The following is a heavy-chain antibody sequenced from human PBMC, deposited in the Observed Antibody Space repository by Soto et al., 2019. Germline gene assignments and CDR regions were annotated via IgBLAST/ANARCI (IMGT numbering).Heavy chain of an antibody. CDR1: GGTFSSYT. CDR2: IIPILGIA. CDR3: ARDGGYNRAHDAFDI. Sequence: QVQLVQSGAEVKKPGSSVKVSCKASGGTFSSYTISWVRQAPGQGLEWMGRIIPILGIANYAQKFQGRVTITADKSTSTAYMELSSLRSEDTAVYYCARDGGYNRAHDAFDIWGQGTMVTVSS. V-gene: IGHV1-69*08. J-gene: IGHJ3*02. D-gene: IGHD5-12*01.